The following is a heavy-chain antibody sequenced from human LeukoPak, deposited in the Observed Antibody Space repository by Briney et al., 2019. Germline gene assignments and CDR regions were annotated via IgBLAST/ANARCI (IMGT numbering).Heavy chain of an antibody. J-gene: IGHJ4*02. Sequence: PGGSLRLSCAASGFTFSSYAMSWVRQAPGKGLGWVSAISGSGGSTYYADSVKGRFTISRDNAKNSLYLQMNSLRAEDTAVYYCASDKELHYWGQGTLVTVSS. CDR2: ISGSGGST. CDR3: ASDKELHY. CDR1: GFTFSSYA. D-gene: IGHD1-26*01. V-gene: IGHV3-23*01.